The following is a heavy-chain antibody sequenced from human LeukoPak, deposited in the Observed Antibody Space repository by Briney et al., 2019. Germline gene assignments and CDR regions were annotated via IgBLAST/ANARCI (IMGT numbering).Heavy chain of an antibody. V-gene: IGHV1-18*01. D-gene: IGHD3-3*01. J-gene: IGHJ3*02. CDR1: GYTFTSYG. CDR3: ARGYYDFWSGYPNAFDI. Sequence: ASVKVSCKASGYTFTSYGISWVRQAPGQGLEWMGWISAYNGNTNYAQKLQGRVTMTTDTSTSTAYMELRSLRSDDTAVYYCARGYYDFWSGYPNAFDIWGQGTMVTVSS. CDR2: ISAYNGNT.